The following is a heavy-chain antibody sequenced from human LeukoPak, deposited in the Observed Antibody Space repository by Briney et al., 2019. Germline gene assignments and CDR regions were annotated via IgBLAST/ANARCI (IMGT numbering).Heavy chain of an antibody. CDR2: IYCSGST. Sequence: SETLSLTCTVSGGSISSHYWSWLRQPPGKGLEWIGYIYCSGSTNYNPSLKSRVTISVDTSKNQLSLKPSSVTAADTAVYYCASKAAAAGRKGVNWFDPGGQGTLVTVSS. D-gene: IGHD6-13*01. J-gene: IGHJ5*02. CDR1: GGSISSHY. V-gene: IGHV4-59*11. CDR3: ASKAAAAGRKGVNWFDP.